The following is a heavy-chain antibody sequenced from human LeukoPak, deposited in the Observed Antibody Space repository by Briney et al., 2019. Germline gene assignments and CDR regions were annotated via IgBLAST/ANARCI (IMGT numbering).Heavy chain of an antibody. V-gene: IGHV3-20*04. CDR1: GFTFDDYG. Sequence: GGSLRLSCAASGFTFDDYGMSWVRQAPGKGLEWVSGINWNGGSTGYADSVRGRFTISRGNAKNSLYLQMNSLRAEDTALYYCARETYYYDSSGTYLFDYWGQGTLVTVSS. CDR3: ARETYYYDSSGTYLFDY. D-gene: IGHD3-22*01. CDR2: INWNGGST. J-gene: IGHJ4*02.